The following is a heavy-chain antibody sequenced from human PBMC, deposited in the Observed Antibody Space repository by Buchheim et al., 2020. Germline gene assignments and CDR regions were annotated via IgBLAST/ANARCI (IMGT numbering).Heavy chain of an antibody. CDR2: IYYSGST. CDR1: GGSISSSSYY. Sequence: QLQLQESGPGLVKPSETLSLTCTVPGGSISSSSYYWGWIRQPPGKGLEWIGSIYYSGSTYYNPSLKSLVTIPVDTSKHQFSLKLRSVSAADTDVYYCARRLIQQGQGYDYWGQGTL. D-gene: IGHD6-19*01. V-gene: IGHV4-39*01. J-gene: IGHJ4*02. CDR3: ARRLIQQGQGYDY.